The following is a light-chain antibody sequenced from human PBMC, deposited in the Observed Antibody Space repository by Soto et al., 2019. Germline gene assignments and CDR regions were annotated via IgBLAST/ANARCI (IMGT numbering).Light chain of an antibody. CDR1: QSVRSN. J-gene: IGKJ4*02. CDR2: GAS. CDR3: QQYNASPPLT. V-gene: IGKV3-15*01. Sequence: DIVTTQSPATLSVSPGERATLSCRASQSVRSNLAWYQQKPGQAPRLLIFGASTRATGIPARFSGSGSGTVLTLIISSLQSEDAAIYYCQQYNASPPLTSGGGTKVHIK.